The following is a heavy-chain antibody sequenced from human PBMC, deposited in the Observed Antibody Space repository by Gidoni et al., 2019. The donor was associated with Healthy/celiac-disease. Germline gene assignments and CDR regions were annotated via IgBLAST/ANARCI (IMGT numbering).Heavy chain of an antibody. J-gene: IGHJ4*02. Sequence: QLQLQESGPGLVTPSETLSLTCTVPGGSISSSSYSWGWIRPPPGKGLEWIGSIYYSGSTYYNPSLKSRVTISVDTSKNQFSLKLSSVTAADTAVYYCARHRYYGSGSFDYWGQGTLVTVSS. CDR3: ARHRYYGSGSFDY. CDR1: GGSISSSSYS. V-gene: IGHV4-39*01. D-gene: IGHD3-10*01. CDR2: IYYSGST.